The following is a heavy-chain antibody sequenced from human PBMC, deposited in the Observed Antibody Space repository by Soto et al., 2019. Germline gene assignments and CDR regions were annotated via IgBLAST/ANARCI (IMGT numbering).Heavy chain of an antibody. V-gene: IGHV4-30-4*02. Sequence: SETLSLTCTVSGGSISSGDYYWSWIRQPPGKGLEWVGYVHSSGSTNYNPSLKSRITMSVDTSKDQFSLNLSSVTAADTAVYYCARGDGTRIAAAGLTFDYWGQGTLVTVSS. CDR2: VHSSGST. CDR1: GGSISSGDYY. J-gene: IGHJ4*02. D-gene: IGHD6-13*01. CDR3: ARGDGTRIAAAGLTFDY.